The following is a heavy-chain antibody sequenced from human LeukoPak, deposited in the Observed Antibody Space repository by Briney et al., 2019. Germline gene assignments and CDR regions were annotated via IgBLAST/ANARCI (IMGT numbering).Heavy chain of an antibody. J-gene: IGHJ3*02. CDR3: ATAPLLDGDYVGAFDI. Sequence: GASVKVSCKVSGYTLTEFSMHWVRQAPGKGLERMGGFDPEDGETIYAQKFQGRVTMTEDTSTDTAYMELSSLRSEDTAEYYCATAPLLDGDYVGAFDIWGQGTMVTVSS. V-gene: IGHV1-24*01. D-gene: IGHD4-17*01. CDR2: FDPEDGET. CDR1: GYTLTEFS.